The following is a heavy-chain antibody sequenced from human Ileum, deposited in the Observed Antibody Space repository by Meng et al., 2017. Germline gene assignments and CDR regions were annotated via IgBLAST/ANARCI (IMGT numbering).Heavy chain of an antibody. Sequence: QVQLPQWGAGMLKPSETLSLTCAVYGGSFSGYYWSWIRQPPGKGLEWIGEINHSGSTNYNPSLKSRVTISVDTSKNQFSLKLSSVTAADTAVYYCARTSGWFYYWGQGTLVTVSS. CDR2: INHSGST. J-gene: IGHJ4*02. V-gene: IGHV4-34*01. CDR1: GGSFSGYY. D-gene: IGHD6-19*01. CDR3: ARTSGWFYY.